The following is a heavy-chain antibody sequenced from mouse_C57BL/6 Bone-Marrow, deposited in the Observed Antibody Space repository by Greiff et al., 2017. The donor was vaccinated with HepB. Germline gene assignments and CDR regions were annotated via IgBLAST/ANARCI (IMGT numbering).Heavy chain of an antibody. CDR1: GYTFPSYG. Sequence: QVQLKQSGAELARPGASVKLSCKASGYTFPSYGISWVKQSTGQGLEWIGEIYPRSGNTYYNEKFKGKATLTADKSSSTAYMELRSLTSEDSAVYFCARKSFYYGLYYWGQGTTLTVST. V-gene: IGHV1-81*01. D-gene: IGHD2-1*01. J-gene: IGHJ2*01. CDR3: ARKSFYYGLYY. CDR2: IYPRSGNT.